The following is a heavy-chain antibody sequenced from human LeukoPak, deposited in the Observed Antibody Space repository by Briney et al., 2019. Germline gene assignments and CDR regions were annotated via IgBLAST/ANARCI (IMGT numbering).Heavy chain of an antibody. CDR1: GDSISSGSYY. CDR3: ARGSGFGELGPSKFDP. V-gene: IGHV4-61*02. CDR2: IYTSGST. Sequence: SETLSLTCAVSGDSISSGSYYWSWIRQPAGKGLEWLGRIYTSGSTNYNPSLKSRVTISVDTSKNQFSLKLSSVTAADTAVYYCARGSGFGELGPSKFDPWGQGTLVTVSS. D-gene: IGHD3-10*01. J-gene: IGHJ5*02.